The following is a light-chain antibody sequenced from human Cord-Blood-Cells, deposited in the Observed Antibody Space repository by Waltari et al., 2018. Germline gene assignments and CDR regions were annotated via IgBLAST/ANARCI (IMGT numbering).Light chain of an antibody. CDR2: EVS. CDR1: SSDVGRYNL. V-gene: IGLV2-23*02. CDR3: CSYAGSSTWV. Sequence: QSALTQPASVSGSPGQSITISCTGTSSDVGRYNLVSWYQQNPGKAPKLMIYEVSKRPLVVSNGFAGSKSGNTASLTISGLHAEDEADYYCCSYAGSSTWVFGGGTKLTVL. J-gene: IGLJ3*02.